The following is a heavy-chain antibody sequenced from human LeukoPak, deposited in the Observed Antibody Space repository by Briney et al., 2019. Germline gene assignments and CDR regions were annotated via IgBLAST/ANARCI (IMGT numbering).Heavy chain of an antibody. Sequence: PGGSLRLSCAASGFTVSSNYMSWVRQAPGKGLEWVSVIYSGGSTYYADSVKGRFTISRDNSKNTLYLQMNSLRAEDTAVYYCARGPYYYDSSGYNYFDYWGQGTLVTVSS. V-gene: IGHV3-66*01. D-gene: IGHD3-22*01. J-gene: IGHJ4*02. CDR3: ARGPYYYDSSGYNYFDY. CDR1: GFTVSSNY. CDR2: IYSGGST.